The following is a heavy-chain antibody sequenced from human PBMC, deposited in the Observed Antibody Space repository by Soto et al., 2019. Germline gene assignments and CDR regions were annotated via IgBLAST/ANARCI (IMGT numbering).Heavy chain of an antibody. CDR1: GFTFGDYA. V-gene: IGHV3-49*04. J-gene: IGHJ5*02. CDR2: IRSKTYGETT. Sequence: EVQLVDSGGDLVQPGRSLRLSCTTSGFTFGDYAMSWVRQAPGKGLERVGFIRSKTYGETTEYAASVEGRFSISRDDSKSIAYLQMNSLTTEDTGVYYCTRAAGPYFDRFAYTSWGQGALLTVSS. CDR3: TRAAGPYFDRFAYTS. D-gene: IGHD3-22*01.